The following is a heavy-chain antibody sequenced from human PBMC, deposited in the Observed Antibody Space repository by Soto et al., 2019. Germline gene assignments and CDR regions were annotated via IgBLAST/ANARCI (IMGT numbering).Heavy chain of an antibody. CDR3: AAYDNYDFWSGYYYGMDV. J-gene: IGHJ6*02. CDR1: GFTFTSSA. Sequence: SVKVSCKASGFTFTSSAVQWVRQARGQRLEWIGWIVVGSGNTNYAQKFQERVTITRGMSTSTAYMELSSLRSEDTAVYYCAAYDNYDFWSGYYYGMDVWGQGTTVTVSS. D-gene: IGHD3-3*01. CDR2: IVVGSGNT. V-gene: IGHV1-58*01.